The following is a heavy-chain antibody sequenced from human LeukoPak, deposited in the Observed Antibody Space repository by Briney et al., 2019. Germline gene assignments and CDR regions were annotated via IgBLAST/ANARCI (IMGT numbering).Heavy chain of an antibody. J-gene: IGHJ6*03. CDR1: GYTFTSYD. CDR2: MNPNSGNT. Sequence: GASVKVSCKASGYTFTSYDINWVRQATGQGLEWMGWMNPNSGNTGYAQKFQGRVTMTRNTSISTAYMELSSLRSEDTAVYYCARGEAVAGTVYYYYMDVWGKGTTVTISS. V-gene: IGHV1-8*01. CDR3: ARGEAVAGTVYYYYMDV. D-gene: IGHD6-19*01.